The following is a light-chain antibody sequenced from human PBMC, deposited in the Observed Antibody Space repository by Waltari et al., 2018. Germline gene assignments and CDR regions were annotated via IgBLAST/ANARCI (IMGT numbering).Light chain of an antibody. V-gene: IGKV3-20*01. CDR2: GAS. J-gene: IGKJ1*01. CDR3: QRNDRLPVT. Sequence: EIVLPQSPGTLSLSPGERPTLSCRASQSIGRALIWYQQKPGQAPRLLIYGASTRATGIPDRFSGSGSGTDFSLTISRLEPEDFAVYYCQRNDRLPVTFGQATKVEIK. CDR1: QSIGRA.